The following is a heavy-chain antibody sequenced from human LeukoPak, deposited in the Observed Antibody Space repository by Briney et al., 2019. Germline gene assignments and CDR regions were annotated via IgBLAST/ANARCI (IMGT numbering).Heavy chain of an antibody. V-gene: IGHV3-23*01. Sequence: GGSLRLSCAASGFTFSSYSMNWVRQAPGKGLEWVSGISGSGGSTYYADSVEGRFTISRDNSKNTLYLQMNSLRAEDTAVYYCARDMSGPLDYWGQGTLVTVSS. D-gene: IGHD1-26*01. CDR1: GFTFSSYS. CDR3: ARDMSGPLDY. J-gene: IGHJ4*02. CDR2: ISGSGGST.